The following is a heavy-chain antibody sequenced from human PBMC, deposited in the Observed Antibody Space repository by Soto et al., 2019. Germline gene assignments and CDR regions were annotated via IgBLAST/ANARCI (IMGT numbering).Heavy chain of an antibody. CDR2: IYPGDSDT. J-gene: IGHJ5*02. CDR1: GYSFTSYW. D-gene: IGHD3-3*01. Sequence: GESLKISCKGSGYSFTSYWIGWVRQMPGKGLEWMGIIYPGDSDTRYSPSFQGQVTISADKSISTAYLQWSSLKASDTAMYYCACSEYYDFWSGLPNWFDPWGQGTLVTVS. V-gene: IGHV5-51*01. CDR3: ACSEYYDFWSGLPNWFDP.